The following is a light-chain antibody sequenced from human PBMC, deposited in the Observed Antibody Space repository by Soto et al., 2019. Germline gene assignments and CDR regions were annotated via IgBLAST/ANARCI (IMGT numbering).Light chain of an antibody. J-gene: IGKJ5*01. Sequence: DIQLTQSPSFLSASVGDGVTITCRASQDINTYLAWYQQKPGKAPKLLIFAASTLQNGVPSRFSGSGSGTEFTVTITSLQPEDFATYYCQQRKSYPITFGQGTRLEIK. CDR1: QDINTY. CDR3: QQRKSYPIT. V-gene: IGKV1-9*01. CDR2: AAS.